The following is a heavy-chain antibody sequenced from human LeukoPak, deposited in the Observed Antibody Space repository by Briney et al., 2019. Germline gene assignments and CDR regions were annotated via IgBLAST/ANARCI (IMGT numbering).Heavy chain of an antibody. CDR2: INNDGSST. CDR1: GFTFSSYW. J-gene: IGHJ4*02. Sequence: QPGGSLRLSCAAPGFTFSSYWMHWVRQAPGKGLVWVSHINNDGSSTSYADSVKGRFTISRDNAKNTLYLHMNSLRTEDTAVYYCACYGIAPPYWGQGTLVTVSS. CDR3: ACYGIAPPY. V-gene: IGHV3-74*01. D-gene: IGHD2-15*01.